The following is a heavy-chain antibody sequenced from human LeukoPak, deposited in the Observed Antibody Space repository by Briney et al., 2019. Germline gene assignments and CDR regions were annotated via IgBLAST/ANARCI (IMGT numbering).Heavy chain of an antibody. V-gene: IGHV1-2*02. J-gene: IGHJ4*02. Sequence: ASVKVSCKASGYTFTGYYMHWVRQAPGQGLEWMGWINPNSGGTNYAQKFQGRVTMTRDTSISTAYMELSRLRSDDTAVYYCARGDPNSSGHPQDYWGQGTLVTVSS. D-gene: IGHD3-22*01. CDR1: GYTFTGYY. CDR2: INPNSGGT. CDR3: ARGDPNSSGHPQDY.